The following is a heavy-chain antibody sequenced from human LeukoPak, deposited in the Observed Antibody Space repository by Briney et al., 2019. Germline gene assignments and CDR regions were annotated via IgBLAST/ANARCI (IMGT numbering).Heavy chain of an antibody. V-gene: IGHV3-48*03. CDR1: GFSFSSYE. CDR2: ISASGTLT. CDR3: AKDRPRLPFDY. Sequence: GGSLRLSCAASGFSFSSYEMNWVRQAPGKGLEWISYISASGTLTHYADSVEGRFTISRDNSKNTLYLQMNSLRADDTAVYYCAKDRPRLPFDYWGQGTLVTVSS. J-gene: IGHJ4*02.